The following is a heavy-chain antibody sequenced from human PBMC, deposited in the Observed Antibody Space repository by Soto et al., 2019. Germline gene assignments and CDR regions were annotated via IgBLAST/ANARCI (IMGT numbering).Heavy chain of an antibody. Sequence: SETLSLTCAVYGGSFSGYYWSWIRQPPGKGLEWIGEINHSGSTNYNPSLKTRVTISVDTSKNQFSLKLSSVTAADTAVYYCARSDGRYWGQGTLVTVSS. V-gene: IGHV4-34*01. CDR2: INHSGST. CDR3: ARSDGRY. CDR1: GGSFSGYY. J-gene: IGHJ4*02.